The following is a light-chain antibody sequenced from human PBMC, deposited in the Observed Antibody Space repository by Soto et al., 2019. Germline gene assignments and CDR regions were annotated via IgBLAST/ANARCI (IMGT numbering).Light chain of an antibody. CDR3: QQYNSYPLT. J-gene: IGKJ4*01. CDR1: QSISTR. V-gene: IGKV1-5*03. Sequence: EIQMTQSPSTLSASVGDRVTITCRASQSISTRLAWYQQKPGKAPNLLMYKASSLESGVPSRFSGSGSGTEFTLTISSLQPDDFANYYCQQYNSYPLTFGGGTKVDIK. CDR2: KAS.